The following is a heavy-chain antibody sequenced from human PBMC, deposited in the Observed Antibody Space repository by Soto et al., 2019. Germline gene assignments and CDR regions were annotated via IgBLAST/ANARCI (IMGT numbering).Heavy chain of an antibody. CDR1: GFTFSNYA. D-gene: IGHD5-12*01. J-gene: IGHJ3*02. Sequence: EVQLLESGGGLVQPGGSLRLSCAASGFTFSNYAMTWVRQAPGKGLEWVSTISGGSYSTYYADSVKGRFTISRDNSKNTLYLQMNSLRAEDTAIYYCAKESRYSDYVRAFDMWGQGTMVTVSS. V-gene: IGHV3-23*01. CDR3: AKESRYSDYVRAFDM. CDR2: ISGGSYST.